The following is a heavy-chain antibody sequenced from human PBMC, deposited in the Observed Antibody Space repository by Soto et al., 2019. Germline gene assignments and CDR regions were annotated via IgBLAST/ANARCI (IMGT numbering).Heavy chain of an antibody. CDR2: IYYSGST. CDR1: GGSISSVGHY. Sequence: SVSGGSISSVGHYWTWIRQQPGKGLEWIGYIYYSGSTDYNPSLKSRVTISVDRSKNQFSLNLSSVTAADTAIYYCARESGGYDSSTRYGLDVWGQGTTVPVSS. J-gene: IGHJ6*02. D-gene: IGHD6-25*01. CDR3: ARESGGYDSSTRYGLDV. V-gene: IGHV4-31*03.